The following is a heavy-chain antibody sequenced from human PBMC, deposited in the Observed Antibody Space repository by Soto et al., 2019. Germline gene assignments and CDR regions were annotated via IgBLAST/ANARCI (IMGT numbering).Heavy chain of an antibody. V-gene: IGHV3-74*01. CDR3: ARGGAYNGGWFS. CDR1: GFTFSGYW. Sequence: EVQLVESGGGLVQPGGSLRLSCAASGFTFSGYWMHWVRQSPGKGLVWVSRLNSDGSITSYADSVKGRFTISRDNAKNTLYLHMNNLRAEDTAVYFCARGGAYNGGWFSWGPGTLVTV. D-gene: IGHD1-1*01. CDR2: LNSDGSIT. J-gene: IGHJ4*02.